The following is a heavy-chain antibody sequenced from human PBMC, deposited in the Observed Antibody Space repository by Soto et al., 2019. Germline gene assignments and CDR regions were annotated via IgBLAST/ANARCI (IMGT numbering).Heavy chain of an antibody. CDR1: GGSITDDY. V-gene: IGHV4-59*01. D-gene: IGHD3-16*01. Sequence: SETLSLTCTVSGGSITDDYWRWIRQPPGKALEWIGYGYHSVSIHYNPSLKTRVTISVDTSEYQFSLRLSSVTAADSAVHYCARAFAGFGAYWYLDRWGRGTLVTVS. CDR2: GYHSVSI. CDR3: ARAFAGFGAYWYLDR. J-gene: IGHJ2*01.